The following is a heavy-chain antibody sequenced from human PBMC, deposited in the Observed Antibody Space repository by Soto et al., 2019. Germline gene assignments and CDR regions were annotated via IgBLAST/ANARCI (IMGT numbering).Heavy chain of an antibody. D-gene: IGHD6-6*01. V-gene: IGHV3-33*01. J-gene: IGHJ4*02. Sequence: GGSLRLSCAASGFTFSSYGMHWVRQAPGKGLEWVAVIWYDGSNKYYADSVKGRFTISRDNSKNTLYLQMNSLRAEETAVYYCARGGPGRDYSSSSGGYWGQGTLVTVSS. CDR1: GFTFSSYG. CDR3: ARGGPGRDYSSSSGGY. CDR2: IWYDGSNK.